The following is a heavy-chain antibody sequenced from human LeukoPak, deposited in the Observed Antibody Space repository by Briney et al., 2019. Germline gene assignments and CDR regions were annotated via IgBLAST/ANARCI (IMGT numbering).Heavy chain of an antibody. Sequence: GGSLGLFCGASGFTFRDTWMHGVRQARGEGLVGVSRIRSDGSDTRYAESVKGRFTISRDNAKNSLYLQMNSLRVEDMAVYYCARGSGSYQNFDLWGRGTLVTVSS. V-gene: IGHV3-74*01. CDR1: GFTFRDTW. J-gene: IGHJ2*01. D-gene: IGHD1-26*01. CDR3: ARGSGSYQNFDL. CDR2: IRSDGSDT.